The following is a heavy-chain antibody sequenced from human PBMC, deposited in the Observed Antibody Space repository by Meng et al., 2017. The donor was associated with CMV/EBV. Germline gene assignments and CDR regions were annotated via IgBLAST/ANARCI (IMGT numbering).Heavy chain of an antibody. D-gene: IGHD6-13*01. CDR1: GSFSGYY. Sequence: GSFSGYYWSWIRQPPGTGLEWIGEINHSGSTNYNPSLKSRVTISVDTSKNQFSLKLSSVTAADTAVYYCARKGRSSWYLLAEYFQHWGQGTLVTVSS. CDR3: ARKGRSSWYLLAEYFQH. J-gene: IGHJ1*01. V-gene: IGHV4-34*01. CDR2: INHSGST.